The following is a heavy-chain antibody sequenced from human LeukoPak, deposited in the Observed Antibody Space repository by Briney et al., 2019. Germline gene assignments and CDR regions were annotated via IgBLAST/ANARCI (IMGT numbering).Heavy chain of an antibody. Sequence: SETLSLTCAVSRGSTSSGGYSSSWIRQPPGKGLEWIGYIYHSGSTYYNPSLKSRVTISVDRSKNQFSPKLSSVTAADTAVYYCVREQGVYGMDVWGQGTTVTVSS. J-gene: IGHJ6*01. CDR3: VREQGVYGMDV. D-gene: IGHD3-16*01. CDR2: IYHSGST. CDR1: RGSTSSGGYS. V-gene: IGHV4-30-2*01.